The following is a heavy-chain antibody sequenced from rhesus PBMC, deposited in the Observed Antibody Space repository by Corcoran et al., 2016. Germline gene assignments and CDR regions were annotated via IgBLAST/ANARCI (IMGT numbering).Heavy chain of an antibody. CDR3: ASPGMTY. J-gene: IGHJ4*01. Sequence: EVQLVQSGAEVKKPGASVKVSCKGSGYTFTELSMPWVRPAPGKGREWMGGVDPVYVEIIHAEKFQDRVTMTEDTSTDTAYMELSSLRSEDTAVYYCASPGMTYWGQGVLVTVSS. V-gene: IGHV1-156D*01. CDR1: GYTFTELS. D-gene: IGHD3-22*01. CDR2: VDPVYVEI.